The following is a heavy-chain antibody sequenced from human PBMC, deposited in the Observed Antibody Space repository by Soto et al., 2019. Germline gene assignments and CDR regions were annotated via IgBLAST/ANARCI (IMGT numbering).Heavy chain of an antibody. CDR1: GASTSSDY. CDR2: IYYSGST. Sequence: SETLSLPCTVSGASTSSDYWSWIRQPPGKGLEWIGYIYYSGSTTYNPSLKSRVTISVDTSKNQFSLKLSSVIAADTAVYYCARGSGRDWFDPWGQGTLVTVSS. V-gene: IGHV4-59*01. CDR3: ARGSGRDWFDP. D-gene: IGHD3-10*01. J-gene: IGHJ5*02.